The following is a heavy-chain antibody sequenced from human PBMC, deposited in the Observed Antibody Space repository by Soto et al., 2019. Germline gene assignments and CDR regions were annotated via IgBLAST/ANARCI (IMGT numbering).Heavy chain of an antibody. CDR2: INHSGTI. CDR1: GGSFSYYY. Sequence: SETLSLTCSVNGGSFSYYYWSWIRQSPGKGLEWIGEINHSGTINFNPSLKSRVTISIDTSENQFSLTLRSVTAADMAIYYCARSFRGVSLDWGQGTLVTVSS. J-gene: IGHJ4*02. CDR3: ARSFRGVSLD. D-gene: IGHD3-10*01. V-gene: IGHV4-34*01.